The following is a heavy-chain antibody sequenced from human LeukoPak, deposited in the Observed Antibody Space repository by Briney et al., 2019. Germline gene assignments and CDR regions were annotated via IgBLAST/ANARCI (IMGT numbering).Heavy chain of an antibody. D-gene: IGHD6-19*01. CDR3: AKGNECGWFDY. V-gene: IGHV3-30*18. CDR2: ISYDGSNK. CDR1: GFTFSSYG. Sequence: RPGGSLRLSCAASGFTFSSYGMHWVRQAPGKGLEWVAVISYDGSNKYYADSVKGRFTISRDNSKNTLYLQMNSLRAEDTAVYYCAKGNECGWFDYWGQGTLVTVSS. J-gene: IGHJ4*02.